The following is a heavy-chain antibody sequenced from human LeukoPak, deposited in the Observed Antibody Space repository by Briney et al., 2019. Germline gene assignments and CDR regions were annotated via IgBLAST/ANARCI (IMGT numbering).Heavy chain of an antibody. V-gene: IGHV1-8*01. D-gene: IGHD6-13*01. CDR1: GYTFTSYD. CDR3: AREGIAAAADSFDY. Sequence: RASVNVSCTASGYTFTSYDINWVRQATGQGLEWMGWMNPNSGNTGYAQKFQGRVTMTRNTSISTAYMELSSLRSEDTAVYYCAREGIAAAADSFDYWGQGTLVTVSS. J-gene: IGHJ4*02. CDR2: MNPNSGNT.